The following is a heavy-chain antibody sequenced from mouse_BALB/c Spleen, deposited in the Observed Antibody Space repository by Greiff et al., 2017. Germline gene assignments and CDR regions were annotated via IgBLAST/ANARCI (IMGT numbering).Heavy chain of an antibody. CDR2: INSNGGST. J-gene: IGHJ3*01. CDR3: ARVDYDYDVGFAY. V-gene: IGHV5-6-3*01. Sequence: EVQLQESGGGLVQPGGSLKLSCAASGFTFSSYGMSWVRQTPDKRLELVATINSNGGSTYYPDSVKGRFTISRDNAKNTLYLQMSSLKSEDTAMYYCARVDYDYDVGFAYWGQGTLVTVSA. CDR1: GFTFSSYG. D-gene: IGHD2-4*01.